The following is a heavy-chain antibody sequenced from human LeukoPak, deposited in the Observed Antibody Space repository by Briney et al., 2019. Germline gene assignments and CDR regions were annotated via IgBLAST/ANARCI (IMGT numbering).Heavy chain of an antibody. V-gene: IGHV4-39*01. J-gene: IGHJ4*02. D-gene: IGHD3-22*01. Sequence: SETLSLTCTVSGGSISNSGYYWVWIRQPPEKGLKWIGNIYYSGNTGYNPSLKSRVTISVDKSKNQVSLKLSYVTAADTAWQYCAKTDYYDPFDFWGQGTLVTVSS. CDR2: IYYSGNT. CDR3: AKTDYYDPFDF. CDR1: GGSISNSGYY.